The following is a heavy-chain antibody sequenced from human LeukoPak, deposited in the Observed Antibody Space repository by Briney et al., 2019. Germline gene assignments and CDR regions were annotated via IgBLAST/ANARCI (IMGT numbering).Heavy chain of an antibody. V-gene: IGHV3-48*03. CDR3: AKDSYDSLIDY. Sequence: GGSLRLSCAASGFTFSSYEMNWVRQAPGKGLEWVSYISSSGSTIYYADSVKGRFTISRDNAKNSLYLQMNSLRAEDTAVYYCAKDSYDSLIDYWGQGTLVTVSS. CDR2: ISSSGSTI. CDR1: GFTFSSYE. J-gene: IGHJ4*02. D-gene: IGHD3-22*01.